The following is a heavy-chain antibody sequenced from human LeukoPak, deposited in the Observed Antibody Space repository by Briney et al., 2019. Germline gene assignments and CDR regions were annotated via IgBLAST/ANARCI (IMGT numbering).Heavy chain of an antibody. CDR1: GGSISSGGYY. CDR2: IYHSGST. Sequence: SETLSLTCTVSGGSISSGGYYWSWIRQPPGKGLEWIGYIYHSGSTYYNPSLKSRVTISVDRSKNQFSLKLSSVTAADTAVYYCAREYGDPYYFDYWGQGTLVTVSS. D-gene: IGHD4-17*01. CDR3: AREYGDPYYFDY. V-gene: IGHV4-30-2*01. J-gene: IGHJ4*02.